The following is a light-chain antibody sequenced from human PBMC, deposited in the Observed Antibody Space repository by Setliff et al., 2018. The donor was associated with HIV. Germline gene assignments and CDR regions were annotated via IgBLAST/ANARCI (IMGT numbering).Light chain of an antibody. Sequence: LTQPASVSGSPGQSITISCTGTSSDVGGYNYVSWYQQHPGKAPELVIYDVSNRPSGVSNRFSGSKSGNTASLTISGLQADDEADYYCSSYTSSSSYVFGAGTKVTVL. CDR3: SSYTSSSSYV. V-gene: IGLV2-14*03. CDR1: SSDVGGYNY. CDR2: DVS. J-gene: IGLJ1*01.